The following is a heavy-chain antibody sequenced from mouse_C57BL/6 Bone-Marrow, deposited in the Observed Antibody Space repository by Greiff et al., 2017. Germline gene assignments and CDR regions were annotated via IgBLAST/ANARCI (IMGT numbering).Heavy chain of an antibody. J-gene: IGHJ2*01. CDR3: AMRVYDGPYYFDY. D-gene: IGHD2-3*01. CDR2: IHPSASDS. Sequence: VQLQQPGAELVKPGASVKVSCKASGYTFTSYWMHWVKQRPGQGLEWIGRIHPSASDSNYNQKFKGKATLTVDKSSSTAYMQLSSLTSEDSAVYYCAMRVYDGPYYFDYWGQGTTLTVSS. V-gene: IGHV1-74*01. CDR1: GYTFTSYW.